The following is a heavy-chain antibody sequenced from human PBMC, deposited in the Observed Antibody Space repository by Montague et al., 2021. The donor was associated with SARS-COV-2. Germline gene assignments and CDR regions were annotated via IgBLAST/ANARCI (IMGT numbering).Heavy chain of an antibody. D-gene: IGHD3-22*01. CDR3: ARLPPYRFNSNGHYYNAFDF. V-gene: IGHV4-39*01. Sequence: SETLSLTCTVSGGSISSSGYYWGWIRQPPGKGLEWIGSIYYSGNTYYSPSLQSRVTISVDTSKNQFSLRLNSMTAADTAVYYCARLPPYRFNSNGHYYNAFDFWGRGTMVTVSS. CDR1: GGSISSSGYY. CDR2: IYYSGNT. J-gene: IGHJ3*01.